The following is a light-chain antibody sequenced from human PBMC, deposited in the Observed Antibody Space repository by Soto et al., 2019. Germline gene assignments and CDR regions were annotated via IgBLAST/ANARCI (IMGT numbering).Light chain of an antibody. J-gene: IGLJ3*02. CDR2: EVS. CDR1: SSDVGSYNY. V-gene: IGLV2-14*01. CDR3: SSYTSISTRV. Sequence: QSVLTQPASVSGSPGQSITISCTGTSSDVGSYNYVSWYQQHPGKAPKLMIYEVSNRPSGVSNRFSDSKSGNTASLTISGLQAEYEANCYCSSYTSISTRVFGGGTQLTVL.